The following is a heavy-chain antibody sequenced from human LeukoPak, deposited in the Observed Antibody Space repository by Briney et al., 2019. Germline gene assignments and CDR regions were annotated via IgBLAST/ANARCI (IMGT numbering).Heavy chain of an antibody. CDR2: IGTAGDT. Sequence: GGPLRLSCAASGFSFSSYDFHWVRQRKGESPEWVSAIGTAGDTYYPGSVKGRFTISRENAKNSLYLQMNILEVGDTAVYYCASATRGGYYDHWGQGTLVSVSS. CDR3: ASATRGGYYDH. D-gene: IGHD3-22*01. CDR1: GFSFSSYD. V-gene: IGHV3-13*01. J-gene: IGHJ5*02.